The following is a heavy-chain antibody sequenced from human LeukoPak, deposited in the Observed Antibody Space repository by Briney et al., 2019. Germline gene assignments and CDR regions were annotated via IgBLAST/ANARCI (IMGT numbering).Heavy chain of an antibody. V-gene: IGHV3-30*03. Sequence: GGSLRLSCAASGFTFSNYGMHWVRQAPGKGLEWVAFISYDGSYKYYADSVKGRFTISRDNAKNSLYLQMNSLRAEDTAVYYCARGYTGSSWSDYWGQGTLVTVSS. CDR1: GFTFSNYG. CDR2: ISYDGSYK. CDR3: ARGYTGSSWSDY. D-gene: IGHD6-13*01. J-gene: IGHJ4*02.